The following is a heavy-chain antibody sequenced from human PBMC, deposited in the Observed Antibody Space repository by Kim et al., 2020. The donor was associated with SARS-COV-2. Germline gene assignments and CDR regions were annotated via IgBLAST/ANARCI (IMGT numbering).Heavy chain of an antibody. D-gene: IGHD6-25*01. J-gene: IGHJ4*02. CDR3: ARGRPLAY. CDR1: GFTFSIYW. CDR2: IKLDGSEE. Sequence: GGSLRLSCAASGFTFSIYWMSWVRQAPGKGLEWVANIKLDGSEEHYVDSVKGRFTISRDNAKNSLFLQMNSLRAEDTAVYYCARGRPLAYWGQGSLVTVS. V-gene: IGHV3-7*03.